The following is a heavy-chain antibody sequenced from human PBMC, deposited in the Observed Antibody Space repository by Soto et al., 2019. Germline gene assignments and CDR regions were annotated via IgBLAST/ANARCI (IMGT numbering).Heavy chain of an antibody. V-gene: IGHV3-23*01. Sequence: GGSLRLSCAASGFTFNNYAMSWVRQAPGKGLEWVSAISSSGGSTFYVDSVKGRFTISRDKSKNTLFLQMNSLRPEDTALYYCAKRGGSMFYFDYWGQGTPVTVSS. CDR1: GFTFNNYA. CDR2: ISSSGGST. D-gene: IGHD5-12*01. CDR3: AKRGGSMFYFDY. J-gene: IGHJ4*02.